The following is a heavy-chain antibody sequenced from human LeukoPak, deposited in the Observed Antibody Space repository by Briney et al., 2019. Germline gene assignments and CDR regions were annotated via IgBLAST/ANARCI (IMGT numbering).Heavy chain of an antibody. CDR1: GYTFTGYY. D-gene: IGHD3-3*01. J-gene: IGHJ5*02. Sequence: ASLKVSCKASGYTFTGYYMHWVRQAPGQGLEWMGWINPNSGGTNYAQKFQGRVTMTRDTSISTAYMELSRLRSDDTAVYYCARDMGFLRGWPDPWGQGTLVTVSS. CDR2: INPNSGGT. V-gene: IGHV1-2*02. CDR3: ARDMGFLRGWPDP.